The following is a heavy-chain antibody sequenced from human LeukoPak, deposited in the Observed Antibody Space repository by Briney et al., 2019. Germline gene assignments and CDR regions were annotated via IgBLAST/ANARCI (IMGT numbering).Heavy chain of an antibody. V-gene: IGHV3-53*04. J-gene: IGHJ4*02. CDR2: IYMGGNT. CDR3: ARVGDEVAYTRGYLDY. CDR1: GFTVSSHD. Sequence: GGSLRRSCAASGFTVSSHDMSWVRQAPGKGLEWVSVIYMGGNTFYADSVKGRFTISRHTSKNTLYLQMNSLRAEDTAVYYCARVGDEVAYTRGYLDYWGQGTLVTVSS. D-gene: IGHD3-16*01.